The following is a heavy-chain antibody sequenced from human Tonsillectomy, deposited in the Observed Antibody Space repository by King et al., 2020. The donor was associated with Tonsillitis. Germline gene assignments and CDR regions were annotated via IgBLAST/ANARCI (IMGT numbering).Heavy chain of an antibody. J-gene: IGHJ3*02. CDR2: IRSKAYGGTT. D-gene: IGHD6-19*01. CDR3: TRVLGQWGHAFDI. V-gene: IGHV3-49*04. Sequence: VQLVESGGGLVQPGRSLRLSCTASGFTFGDYAMSWVRQAPGKGLEWVGFIRSKAYGGTTEYAASVKGRFTISRDDSKSIAYLQMNSLKTEDTAVYYCTRVLGQWGHAFDIWGQGTMVTVSS. CDR1: GFTFGDYA.